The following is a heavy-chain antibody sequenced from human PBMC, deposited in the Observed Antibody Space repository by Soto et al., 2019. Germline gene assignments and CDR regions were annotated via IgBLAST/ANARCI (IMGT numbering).Heavy chain of an antibody. CDR1: GFTFSNYG. Sequence: GGSLRLSCAASGFTFSNYGMHWVRQAPGKGLEWVAVISYDGSNKYYADSVKGRFTISRDNSKNTLYLQMNSLRAEDTAVYYCAKDSANYYGSGSYPYWGQGTLVTVSS. J-gene: IGHJ4*02. CDR3: AKDSANYYGSGSYPY. CDR2: ISYDGSNK. V-gene: IGHV3-30*18. D-gene: IGHD3-10*01.